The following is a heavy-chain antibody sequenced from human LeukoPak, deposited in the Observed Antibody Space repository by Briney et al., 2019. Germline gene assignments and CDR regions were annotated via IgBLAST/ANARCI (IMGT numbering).Heavy chain of an antibody. J-gene: IGHJ4*02. Sequence: GGSLRLSCAASGFTFDDYGMSWVRQAPGKGLEWVSDINWNGDITSYADSVKGRFTISRDNAKNSLYLQMNSLRAEDTALYYCAKDLTTVTTTEGPFDYWGQGTLVTVSS. CDR2: INWNGDIT. CDR3: AKDLTTVTTTEGPFDY. D-gene: IGHD4-17*01. CDR1: GFTFDDYG. V-gene: IGHV3-20*04.